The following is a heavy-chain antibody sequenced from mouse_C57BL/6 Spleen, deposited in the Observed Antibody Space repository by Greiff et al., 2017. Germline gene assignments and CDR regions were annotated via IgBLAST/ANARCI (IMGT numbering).Heavy chain of an antibody. CDR2: IYPGDGDT. V-gene: IGHV1-82*01. J-gene: IGHJ2*01. CDR3: ARDYGRSPYFDY. CDR1: GYAFSSSW. D-gene: IGHD1-1*01. Sequence: VQLVESGPELVKPGASVKISCKASGYAFSSSWMNWVKQRPGKGLEWIGRIYPGDGDTNYNGKFKGKATLTADKSSSTAYMQLSSLTSEDSAVYFCARDYGRSPYFDYWGQGTTLTVSS.